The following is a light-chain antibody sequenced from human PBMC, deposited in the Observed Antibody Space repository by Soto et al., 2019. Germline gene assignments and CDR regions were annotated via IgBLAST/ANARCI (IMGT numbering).Light chain of an antibody. V-gene: IGKV3-20*01. CDR1: QSVRSRY. CDR3: QQYGDSPT. Sequence: EIVLTQSPGTLFLSPGERATLSCRASQSVRSRYVAWYQQKPGQAPRLLIYGASSTATGIPDRFSGSGSGTDFTFTISRLEPEDVAVYYCQQYGDSPTFGGGTKVGIK. CDR2: GAS. J-gene: IGKJ4*01.